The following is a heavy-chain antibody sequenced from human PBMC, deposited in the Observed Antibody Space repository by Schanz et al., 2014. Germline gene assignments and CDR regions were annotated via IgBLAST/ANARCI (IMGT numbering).Heavy chain of an antibody. CDR2: VNYIGST. CDR3: ASTHWFGSGTTIVDY. Sequence: QVQLQESGPGLVKPSETLSLTCTVSAAFISRYYWSWVRQAPGKGLEWIGSVNYIGSTKYNPSLESRVTISADTSKKQFSLKMTSVTAADTAVYYCASTHWFGSGTTIVDYWGQGTLVTVSS. D-gene: IGHD3-10*01. CDR1: AAFISRYY. V-gene: IGHV4-59*01. J-gene: IGHJ4*02.